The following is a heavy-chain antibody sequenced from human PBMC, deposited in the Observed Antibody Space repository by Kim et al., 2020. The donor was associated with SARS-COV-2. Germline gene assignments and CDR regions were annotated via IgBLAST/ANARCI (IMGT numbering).Heavy chain of an antibody. D-gene: IGHD3-3*01. CDR3: AKEEGYNEFWSGTGVRFYYDVDA. Sequence: GGSLRLSCAASGFTFDDYAMHWVRQAPGKGLEWVSLISGDGGSTYYADSVKGRFTISGDNSKNSLYLQMNSLRTEDTALYYCAKEEGYNEFWSGTGVRFYYDVDACGKGTTVTVSS. CDR2: ISGDGGST. J-gene: IGHJ6*03. CDR1: GFTFDDYA. V-gene: IGHV3-43*02.